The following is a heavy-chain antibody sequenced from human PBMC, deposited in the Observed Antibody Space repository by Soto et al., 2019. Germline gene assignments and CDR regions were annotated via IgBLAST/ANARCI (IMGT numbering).Heavy chain of an antibody. CDR2: ITYDGSNK. V-gene: IGHV3-30*03. J-gene: IGHJ4*02. CDR3: ASPQTTGTTPPDY. D-gene: IGHD1-7*01. CDR1: GVTFSSYG. Sequence: QVQLVESGGGVVQPGRSLRLSCEASGVTFSSYGMHWVRQAPGKGLEWVAVITYDGSNKYYADSVKGRFTISRDNSKNTLYLQMISLRAEDTAVYYCASPQTTGTTPPDYWGQGTLVTVSS.